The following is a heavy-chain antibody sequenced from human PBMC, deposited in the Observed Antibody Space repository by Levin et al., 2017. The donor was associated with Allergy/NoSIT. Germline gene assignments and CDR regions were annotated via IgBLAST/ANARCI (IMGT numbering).Heavy chain of an antibody. J-gene: IGHJ4*02. V-gene: IGHV3-11*01. Sequence: GESLKISCAASGFTFSDYYMSWIRQAPGKGLEWVSYISSSGSTIYYADSVKGRFTISRDNAKNSLYLQMNSLRAEDTAVYYCARSIYYDSSVDYWGQGTLVTVSS. CDR2: ISSSGSTI. CDR1: GFTFSDYY. D-gene: IGHD3-22*01. CDR3: ARSIYYDSSVDY.